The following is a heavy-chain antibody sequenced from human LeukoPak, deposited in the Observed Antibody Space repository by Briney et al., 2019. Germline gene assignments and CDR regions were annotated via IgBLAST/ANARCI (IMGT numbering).Heavy chain of an antibody. J-gene: IGHJ4*02. Sequence: GASVKVSCKTSGYTXAGYFVHWVRQAPGQGLEWMGWTNPNSGGTNYTQNFQGRVTITRDTSITTAYMELSRLTSDDTALYYCARDQGYGSGGYSFDYWGQGTRVTVSS. CDR3: ARDQGYGSGGYSFDY. CDR2: TNPNSGGT. V-gene: IGHV1-2*02. CDR1: GYTXAGYF. D-gene: IGHD3-10*01.